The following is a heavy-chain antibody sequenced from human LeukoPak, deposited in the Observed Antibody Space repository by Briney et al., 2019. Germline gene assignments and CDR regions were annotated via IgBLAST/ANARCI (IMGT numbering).Heavy chain of an antibody. CDR2: INHSGST. V-gene: IGHV4-30-2*01. CDR1: GGSISSGDCS. J-gene: IGHJ6*02. D-gene: IGHD4-17*01. CDR3: ARVRRDYSYLYYGMDV. Sequence: PSQTLSLTCVVAGGSISSGDCSWSWIRQPPGKGLEWLANINHSGSTYYNPSLTGRGTISIDRSRNQFSLKLRSVTAADTAVYYCARVRRDYSYLYYGMDVWGQGTTVTVSS.